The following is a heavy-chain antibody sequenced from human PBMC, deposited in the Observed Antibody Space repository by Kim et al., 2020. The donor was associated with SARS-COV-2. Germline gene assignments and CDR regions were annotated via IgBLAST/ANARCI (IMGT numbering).Heavy chain of an antibody. J-gene: IGHJ6*02. V-gene: IGHV3-33*01. Sequence: GGSLRLSCAASGFTFSNYGMHWVRQAPGKGLEWVAVIWYDGSNKYYADSVKGRFTISRDNSKNTLYLQMNSLRAGDTAVYYCARVPYFYDSRLPPFIDYYCMDVWGQGTTVTVSS. CDR3: ARVPYFYDSRLPPFIDYYCMDV. CDR1: GFTFSNYG. CDR2: IWYDGSNK. D-gene: IGHD3-22*01.